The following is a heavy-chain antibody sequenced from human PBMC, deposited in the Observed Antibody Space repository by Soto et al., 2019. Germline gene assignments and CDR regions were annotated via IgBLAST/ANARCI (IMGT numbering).Heavy chain of an antibody. CDR3: AKERSSGWSFDY. J-gene: IGHJ4*02. V-gene: IGHV3-23*01. CDR2: ISGSGDST. CDR1: GFTFSTYA. Sequence: EVQLLEAGGGLVQPGGSLRLSCAASGFTFSTYAMNWVRQAPGKGLEWVSGISGSGDSTYYADSVKGRFTVSRDNPKNTLYLQMNSLRADDTAVFYCAKERSSGWSFDYWGQGTLVTVSS. D-gene: IGHD6-19*01.